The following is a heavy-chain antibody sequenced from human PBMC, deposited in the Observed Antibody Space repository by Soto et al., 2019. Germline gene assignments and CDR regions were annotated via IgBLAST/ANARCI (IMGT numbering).Heavy chain of an antibody. CDR2: IIPILGIA. V-gene: IGHV1-69*02. CDR3: ARYGQQLWSDYEDW. D-gene: IGHD6-13*01. Sequence: QVQLVQSGAEVKKPGSSVKVSCKASGGTFSSYTISWVRQAPGQGLEWMGRIIPILGIANYEQKFQGRITITADKYTSTAYRELSRLRSKDTAVYYCARYGQQLWSDYEDWWGKRTTVTASS. J-gene: IGHJ6*04. CDR1: GGTFSSYT.